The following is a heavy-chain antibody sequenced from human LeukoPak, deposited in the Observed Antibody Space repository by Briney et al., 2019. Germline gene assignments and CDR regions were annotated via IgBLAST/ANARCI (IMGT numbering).Heavy chain of an antibody. Sequence: SQTLSLTCAISGDSVSTNSAAWNWIRQSPSRGLEWLGRTYYRSKWYNDYAVSVKSRITINPDTSKNQFSLQLNSVTPEDTAVYYCARVFGYCSSTSCPNWFDPWGQGTLVTVSS. D-gene: IGHD2-2*01. V-gene: IGHV6-1*01. J-gene: IGHJ5*02. CDR3: ARVFGYCSSTSCPNWFDP. CDR1: GDSVSTNSAA. CDR2: TYYRSKWYN.